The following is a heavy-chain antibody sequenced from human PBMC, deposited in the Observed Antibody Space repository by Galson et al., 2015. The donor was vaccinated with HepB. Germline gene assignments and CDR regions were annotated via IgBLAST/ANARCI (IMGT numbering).Heavy chain of an antibody. J-gene: IGHJ3*02. CDR2: VFGGGGHA. D-gene: IGHD2-2*01. Sequence: LRLSCAASGFTFSSFAMNWVRQAPGKGLEWVSGVFGGGGHAYYADSVKGRFTISRDDSKNTLYLQMNSLRAEDTAVYYCARDGDQLLFFAFDIWGQGTMVTVSS. CDR3: ARDGDQLLFFAFDI. V-gene: IGHV3-23*01. CDR1: GFTFSSFA.